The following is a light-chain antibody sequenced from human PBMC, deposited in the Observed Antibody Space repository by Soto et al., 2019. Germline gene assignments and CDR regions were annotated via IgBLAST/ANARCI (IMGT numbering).Light chain of an antibody. CDR3: SSYGASSTL. V-gene: IGLV2-14*03. Sequence: QSVLTQPASVSGSPGQSITISCTGTSTDIGSYNYVSWYQQHPGKAPKLMIFDVSYRPSGISDRFSGSKSGNTASLTISGLQPEDEADYYCSSYGASSTLFGGGTKLTVL. CDR1: STDIGSYNY. CDR2: DVS. J-gene: IGLJ2*01.